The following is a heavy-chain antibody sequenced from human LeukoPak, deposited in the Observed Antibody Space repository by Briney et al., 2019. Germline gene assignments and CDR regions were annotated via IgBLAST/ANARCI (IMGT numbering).Heavy chain of an antibody. V-gene: IGHV1-69*04. Sequence: GASVKVSCKASGGTFSSYAISWLRQAPGQGLEWMGRIIPILGIANYAQKFQGRVTITADKSTSTAYMELSSLRSEDTAVYYCAREPDSSGWRDYYYYGMDVWGQGTTVTVSS. J-gene: IGHJ6*02. CDR1: GGTFSSYA. D-gene: IGHD6-19*01. CDR3: AREPDSSGWRDYYYYGMDV. CDR2: IIPILGIA.